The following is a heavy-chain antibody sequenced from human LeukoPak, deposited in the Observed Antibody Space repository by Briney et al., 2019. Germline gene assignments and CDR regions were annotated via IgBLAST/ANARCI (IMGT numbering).Heavy chain of an antibody. CDR2: INPNSGGT. CDR3: ARELSSVHNFGSVRGYSYGYRD. V-gene: IGHV1-2*02. CDR1: GYTFTGYY. Sequence: GASVTVSCKASGYTFTGYYMHWVRQAPGQGLEWMGWINPNSGGTNYAQKFQGRVTMTRDTSISTAYMELSRLRSDDTAVYYCARELSSVHNFGSVRGYSYGYRDWGQGTLVTVSS. D-gene: IGHD5-18*01. J-gene: IGHJ4*02.